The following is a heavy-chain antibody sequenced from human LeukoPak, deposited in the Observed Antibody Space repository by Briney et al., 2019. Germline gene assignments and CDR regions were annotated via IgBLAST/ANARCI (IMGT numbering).Heavy chain of an antibody. CDR1: GGSISVNSYY. CDR3: ARHVYARLIYCFDY. J-gene: IGHJ4*02. Sequence: SETLSLTCTVSGGSISVNSYYWGWIRQPPGKGLEWIGSIYYSGSTYYYNPSLKSRVTISVDTSKNQFSLKLTSVTAADTAVYYCARHVYARLIYCFDYWGQGTLVTVSS. V-gene: IGHV4-39*01. CDR2: IYYSGSTY. D-gene: IGHD2/OR15-2a*01.